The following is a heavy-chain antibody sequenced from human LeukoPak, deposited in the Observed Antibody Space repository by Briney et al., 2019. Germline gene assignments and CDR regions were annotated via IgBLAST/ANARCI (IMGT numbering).Heavy chain of an antibody. J-gene: IGHJ4*02. CDR3: ARLMGYSYGLAY. Sequence: GGSLRLSCAPSGLSFSSYTIHWVRQAPGKGLEWVSSISSTGGYIHYADSVKGRFSISRDNAKNLVHLEMDILRADDTAVYYCARLMGYSYGLAYWGQGTLVTVSS. V-gene: IGHV3-21*01. D-gene: IGHD5-18*01. CDR1: GLSFSSYT. CDR2: ISSTGGYI.